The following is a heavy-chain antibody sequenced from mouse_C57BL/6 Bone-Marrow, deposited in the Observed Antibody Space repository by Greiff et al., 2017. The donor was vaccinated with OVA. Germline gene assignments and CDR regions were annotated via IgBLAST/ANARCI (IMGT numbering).Heavy chain of an antibody. V-gene: IGHV7-3*01. CDR3: ARSGHWYFDV. J-gene: IGHJ1*03. CDR2: IRNKANGYTT. D-gene: IGHD3-3*01. Sequence: DVMLVESGGGLVQPGGSLSLSCAASGFTFTDYYMSWVRQPPGKALEWLGFIRNKANGYTTEYSASVKGRFIISRDNSQSILYLQMNALRAEDSATYYCARSGHWYFDVWGTGTTVTGSS. CDR1: GFTFTDYY.